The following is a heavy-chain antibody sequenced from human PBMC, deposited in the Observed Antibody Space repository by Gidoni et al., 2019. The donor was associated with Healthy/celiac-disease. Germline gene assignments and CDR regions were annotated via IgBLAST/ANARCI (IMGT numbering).Heavy chain of an antibody. CDR2: IWYDGSNK. D-gene: IGHD4-17*01. Sequence: QVQLVESGGGVVQPGRSLRLPFAASGFTFSSYGLHGVRQAPGKGLEGVAVIWYDGSNKYYADSVKGRFTISRDNSKNTLYLQMNSLRAEDTAVYYCASPVTTYAFDIWGQGTMVTVSS. CDR3: ASPVTTYAFDI. V-gene: IGHV3-33*01. CDR1: GFTFSSYG. J-gene: IGHJ3*02.